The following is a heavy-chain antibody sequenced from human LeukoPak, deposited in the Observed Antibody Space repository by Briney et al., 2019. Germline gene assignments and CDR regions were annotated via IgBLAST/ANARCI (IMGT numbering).Heavy chain of an antibody. D-gene: IGHD1-26*01. V-gene: IGHV3-66*01. CDR3: AKVAEVGATGYYYYMDV. CDR2: IYSGGST. CDR1: GFTFSNYW. Sequence: GGSLRLSCAASGFTFSNYWMNWVRQAPGKGLEWVSVIYSGGSTYYADSVKGRFAISRDNSKNTLYLQMNSLRAEDTAVYYCAKVAEVGATGYYYYMDVWGKGTTVTISS. J-gene: IGHJ6*03.